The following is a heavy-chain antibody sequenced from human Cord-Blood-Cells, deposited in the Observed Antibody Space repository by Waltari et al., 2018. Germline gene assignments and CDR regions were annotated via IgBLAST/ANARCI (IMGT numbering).Heavy chain of an antibody. CDR3: ARAYSSSYYFDY. CDR1: GGSISSSSSY. CDR2: IYYSGST. Sequence: QLQLQESGPGLVKPSETLSLTCTVPGGSISSSSSYWGWIRQPPGKGLEWIGSIYYSGSTYYNPSLKSRVTISVDTSKNQFSLKLSSVTAADTAVYYRARAYSSSYYFDYWGQGTLVTVSS. J-gene: IGHJ4*02. D-gene: IGHD6-6*01. V-gene: IGHV4-39*01.